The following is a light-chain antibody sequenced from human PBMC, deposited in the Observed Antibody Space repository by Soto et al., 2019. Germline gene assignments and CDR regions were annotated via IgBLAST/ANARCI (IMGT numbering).Light chain of an antibody. Sequence: IQLTQSPSSLSASVGDRVTITCRATPAIASFLAWYQQKPGTAPKLLIYGVSSRPTGIPDRFSGSGSGTDFTLTISRLEPEDFAVYYCEQYGSSPPTFGQGTKVEIK. CDR3: EQYGSSPPT. J-gene: IGKJ1*01. CDR2: GVS. V-gene: IGKV1-9*01. CDR1: PAIASF.